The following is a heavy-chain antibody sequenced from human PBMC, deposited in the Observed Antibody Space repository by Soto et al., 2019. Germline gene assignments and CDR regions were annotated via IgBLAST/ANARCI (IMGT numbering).Heavy chain of an antibody. CDR2: IYPGDSDT. V-gene: IGHV5-51*01. CDR3: ARGGYYGSDNDAFDI. CDR1: GCSFTSYW. Sequence: PGESLKISCKGSGCSFTSYWIGWVRQMPGKGLEWMGIIYPGDSDTRYSPSFQGQVTISADKSISTAYLQWSSLKASDTAMYYCARGGYYGSDNDAFDIWGQGTMVTVSS. D-gene: IGHD3-10*01. J-gene: IGHJ3*02.